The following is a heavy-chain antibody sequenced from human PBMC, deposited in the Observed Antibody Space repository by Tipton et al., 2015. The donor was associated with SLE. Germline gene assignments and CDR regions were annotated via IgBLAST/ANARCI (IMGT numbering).Heavy chain of an antibody. CDR3: TKGPRAYSIPDY. Sequence: SLRLSCSASGFSFSTYGMHWVRQAPGKGLEWVSVIWYDGGNKFYADSVRGRFTISRDNSENTLYLQMNSLRPEDTAVYYCTKGPRAYSIPDYWGQGTLVTVSS. CDR1: GFSFSTYG. CDR2: IWYDGGNK. D-gene: IGHD6-13*01. J-gene: IGHJ4*02. V-gene: IGHV3-33*06.